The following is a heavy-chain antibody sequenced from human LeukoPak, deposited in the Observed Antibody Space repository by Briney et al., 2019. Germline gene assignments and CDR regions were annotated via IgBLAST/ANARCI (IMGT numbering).Heavy chain of an antibody. CDR1: GGSISSYY. CDR2: IYYSGST. D-gene: IGHD1-26*01. Sequence: SETLSLTCTVSGGSISSYYWSWIRQPPGKGLEWIGYIYYSGSTNYNPSLKSRVTISVDTSKNQFSLKLSSVTAADTAVYYCARWEARGGFDYWGQGTPVTVSS. V-gene: IGHV4-59*01. CDR3: ARWEARGGFDY. J-gene: IGHJ4*02.